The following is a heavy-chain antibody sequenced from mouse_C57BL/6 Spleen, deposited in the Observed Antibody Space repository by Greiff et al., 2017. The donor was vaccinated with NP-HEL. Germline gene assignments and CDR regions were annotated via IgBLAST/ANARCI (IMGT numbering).Heavy chain of an antibody. J-gene: IGHJ3*01. CDR2: INPNNGGT. CDR3: ARDYYGSSWAY. V-gene: IGHV1-22*01. D-gene: IGHD1-1*01. Sequence: VQLKESGPELVKPGASVKMSCKASGYTFTDYNMHWVKQSHGKSLEWIGYINPNNGGTSYNQKFKGKATLTVNKSSSTAYMELRSLTSEDSAVYYCARDYYGSSWAYWGQGTLVTVSA. CDR1: GYTFTDYN.